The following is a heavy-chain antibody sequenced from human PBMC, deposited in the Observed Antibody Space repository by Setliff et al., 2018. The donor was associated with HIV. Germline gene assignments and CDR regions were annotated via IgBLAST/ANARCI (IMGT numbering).Heavy chain of an antibody. CDR2: INYSGTT. D-gene: IGHD6-13*01. J-gene: IGHJ4*02. CDR1: GASISSGDSY. CDR3: ARHFRYSGSWYESYFDY. Sequence: SETLSLTCSVSGASISSGDSYWSWVRQPPGRGLEWIGYINYSGTTFYNPPLKSRVFISVDTSVSQFSLQLSSVTAADTAIYYCARHFRYSGSWYESYFDYWSQGTLVTVSS. V-gene: IGHV4-30-4*08.